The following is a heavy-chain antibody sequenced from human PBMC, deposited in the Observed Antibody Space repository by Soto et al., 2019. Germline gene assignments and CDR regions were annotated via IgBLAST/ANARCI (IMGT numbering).Heavy chain of an antibody. J-gene: IGHJ4*02. CDR1: GFAFSDYY. D-gene: IGHD6-19*01. V-gene: IGHV3-11*01. Sequence: QVQLVESGGGLVKPGGSLRLSGAAYGFAFSDYYMSWIREAPGKGLEWVSYISSSGSTIYYADSVKGRFTISRDNAKNSLYLQMNSLRAEDTAVYYCARGAVAAPYVFEYWGQGTLVTVSS. CDR3: ARGAVAAPYVFEY. CDR2: ISSSGSTI.